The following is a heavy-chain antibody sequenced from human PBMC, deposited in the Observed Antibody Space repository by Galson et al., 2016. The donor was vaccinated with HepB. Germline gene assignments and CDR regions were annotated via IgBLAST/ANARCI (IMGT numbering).Heavy chain of an antibody. V-gene: IGHV3-30*18. CDR2: ISFEGSNK. D-gene: IGHD1-26*01. CDR3: AKDPKRSSGSYYYYAMDV. J-gene: IGHJ6*02. CDR1: GFIFSSYG. Sequence: SLRLSCAASGFIFSSYGMHWVRQAPGKGLEWVAAISFEGSNKDYADSVKGRFSISRDNSKNTLYLQMNILRVQDTAVYYCAKDPKRSSGSYYYYAMDVWGRGTTVTVSS.